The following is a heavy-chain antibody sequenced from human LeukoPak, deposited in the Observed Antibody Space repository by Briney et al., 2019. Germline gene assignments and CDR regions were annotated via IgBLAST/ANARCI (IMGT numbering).Heavy chain of an antibody. V-gene: IGHV4-59*01. Sequence: PSETLSLTCTVSGGSISSYYWSWIRQPPGKGLEWIGYIYYSGSTNYNPSLKSRVTISVDTSKNQFSLKLSSVTAADTAVYYCARVPCSSTSCHDAFDIWGQGTMVTVSS. D-gene: IGHD2-2*01. CDR3: ARVPCSSTSCHDAFDI. CDR1: GGSISSYY. J-gene: IGHJ3*02. CDR2: IYYSGST.